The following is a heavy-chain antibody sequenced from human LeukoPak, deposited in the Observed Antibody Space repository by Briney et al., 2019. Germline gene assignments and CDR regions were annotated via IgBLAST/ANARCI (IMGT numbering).Heavy chain of an antibody. V-gene: IGHV3-48*04. Sequence: AGGSLRLSCAASGFTFSSYSMNWVRQAPGKGLEWVSYISSSSSTIYYADSVKGRFTISRDNAKNSLYLQMNSLRAEDTAVYYCARAPRSQRGYWGQGTLVTVSS. J-gene: IGHJ4*02. CDR1: GFTFSSYS. CDR3: ARAPRSQRGY. CDR2: ISSSSSTI. D-gene: IGHD6-25*01.